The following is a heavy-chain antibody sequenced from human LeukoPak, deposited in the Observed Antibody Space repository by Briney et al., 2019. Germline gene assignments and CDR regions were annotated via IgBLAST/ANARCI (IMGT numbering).Heavy chain of an antibody. CDR2: IARGGWGK. CDR3: ARGVWRGYNWKYGGGLFDP. J-gene: IGHJ5*01. Sequence: PGGSLSLSCAVSGLPFHGHWMHWVRHAPGKGLVWVSHIARGGWGKIYADSVKGRFPIPRDNLKHTLHRPMNRLSCEDAAIFYCARGVWRGYNWKYGGGLFDPWGRGTLVTVSS. V-gene: IGHV3-74*01. CDR1: GLPFHGHW. D-gene: IGHD1-7*01.